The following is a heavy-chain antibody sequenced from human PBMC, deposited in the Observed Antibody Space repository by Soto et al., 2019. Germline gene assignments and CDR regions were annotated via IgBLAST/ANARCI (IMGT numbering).Heavy chain of an antibody. Sequence: SVKVSCKASGGTFSSYAISWVRQAPGQGLEWMGGIIPIFGTANYAQKFQGRVTITADESTSTAHMELSSLRSEDTAVYYCARGTLEYSSPPSIWGQGTMVTVSS. CDR3: ARGTLEYSSPPSI. J-gene: IGHJ3*02. CDR2: IIPIFGTA. CDR1: GGTFSSYA. V-gene: IGHV1-69*13. D-gene: IGHD6-6*01.